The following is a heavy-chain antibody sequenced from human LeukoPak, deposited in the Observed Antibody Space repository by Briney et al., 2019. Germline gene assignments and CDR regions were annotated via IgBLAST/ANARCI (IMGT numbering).Heavy chain of an antibody. CDR2: ISSSSSYI. V-gene: IGHV3-21*01. J-gene: IGHJ4*02. CDR1: GFTFSSYS. D-gene: IGHD5-18*01. CDR3: ARDSHSDTAMNG. Sequence: PGGSLRLSCAASGFTFSSYSMNWVRQAPGKGLEWVSSISSSSSYIYYADSVKGRFTISRDNAKNSLYLQMNSLRAEDTAVYYCARDSHSDTAMNGWGQGTLVTVSS.